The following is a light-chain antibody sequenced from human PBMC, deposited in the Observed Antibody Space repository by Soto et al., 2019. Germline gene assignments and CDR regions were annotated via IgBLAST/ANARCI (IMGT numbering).Light chain of an antibody. J-gene: IGKJ2*01. CDR2: GAS. CDR1: QSVSSSY. Sequence: EIVLTQSPGTLSLSPGERATLSCRARQSVSSSYLAWFQQEPGQAPRLLIYGASSRATGIPDRFSGSGSGTDFTLTITRLEPEDFAVYYCQQYGSSPYTFGQVTKLEIK. V-gene: IGKV3-20*01. CDR3: QQYGSSPYT.